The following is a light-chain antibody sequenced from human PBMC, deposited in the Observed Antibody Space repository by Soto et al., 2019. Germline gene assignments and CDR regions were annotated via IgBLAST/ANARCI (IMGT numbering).Light chain of an antibody. CDR3: SSYTNINTRACV. CDR2: EVS. CDR1: SSDVGVYNF. Sequence: QSVLTQPASVSGSPGQSVTISCTGSSSDVGVYNFVSWYQQHPAKAPKLMIYEVSNRPSGVSNHFSGSKSDNTASLTISGLQPEDEADYYCSSYTNINTRACVFGTGTKVTVL. J-gene: IGLJ1*01. V-gene: IGLV2-14*01.